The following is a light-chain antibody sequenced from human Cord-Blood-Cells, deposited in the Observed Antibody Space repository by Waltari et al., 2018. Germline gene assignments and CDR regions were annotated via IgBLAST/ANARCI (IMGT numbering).Light chain of an antibody. V-gene: IGKV3-20*01. CDR3: QQYGSSPPFT. Sequence: EIVLTQSPGTLSLSPGERATLSCRASQSVSSSYLAWYQQQPGQAPRLLIYGASSRATGIPDRFSGSGSGTDFTLTISRLEPEDFAVYYGQQYGSSPPFTFGPGTKVDIK. CDR2: GAS. J-gene: IGKJ3*01. CDR1: QSVSSSY.